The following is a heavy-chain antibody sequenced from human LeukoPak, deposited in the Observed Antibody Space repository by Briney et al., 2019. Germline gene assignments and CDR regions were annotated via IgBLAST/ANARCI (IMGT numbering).Heavy chain of an antibody. J-gene: IGHJ4*02. D-gene: IGHD3-10*01. CDR2: IIPILGIA. V-gene: IGHV1-69*04. Sequence: SVKVSCKASGGTFSSYAISWVRLAPGQGLEWMGRIIPILGIANYAQKFQGRVTITADKSTSTAYMELSSLRSEDTAVYYCARVSPGGYGSGSYYNVPFDYWGQGTLVTVSS. CDR3: ARVSPGGYGSGSYYNVPFDY. CDR1: GGTFSSYA.